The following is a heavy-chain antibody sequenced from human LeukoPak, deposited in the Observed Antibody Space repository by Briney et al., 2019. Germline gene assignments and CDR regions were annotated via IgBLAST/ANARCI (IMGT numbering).Heavy chain of an antibody. CDR2: IHYSGST. J-gene: IGHJ4*02. D-gene: IGHD6-13*01. V-gene: IGHV4-59*01. Sequence: TSETLSLTCTVSGGSISSYYWSWIRQPPGKGLEWIGYIHYSGSTNYNPSLKSRVTISVDTSKNQFSLKLSSVTAADTAVYYCARASFYSSSWYYFDYWGQGTLVTVSS. CDR1: GGSISSYY. CDR3: ARASFYSSSWYYFDY.